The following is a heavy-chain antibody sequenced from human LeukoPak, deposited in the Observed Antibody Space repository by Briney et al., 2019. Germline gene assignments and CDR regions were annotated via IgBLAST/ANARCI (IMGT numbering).Heavy chain of an antibody. D-gene: IGHD6-13*01. CDR1: GGSINSYY. J-gene: IGHJ6*03. Sequence: SETLSLTCTVSGGSINSYYWSWIRQPPGKGLECIGYIHYTGSTNYNPSLKSRVTISVDTSKSQFSLKLSSVTAADTAVYYCARTTEAHSWRTRYYDYYMDVWGKGTTVTVSS. CDR2: IHYTGST. CDR3: ARTTEAHSWRTRYYDYYMDV. V-gene: IGHV4-59*01.